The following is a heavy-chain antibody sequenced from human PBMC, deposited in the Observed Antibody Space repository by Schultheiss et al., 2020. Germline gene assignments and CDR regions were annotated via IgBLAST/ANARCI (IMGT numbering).Heavy chain of an antibody. CDR3: ARVPVTIHGWFDP. D-gene: IGHD4-11*01. Sequence: SVKVSCKASGGTFSSYAISWVRQAPGQGLEWMGGIIPILGTANYAQKFQGRVTITADESTSTAYMELSSLRSEDTAVYYCARVPVTIHGWFDPWGQGTLVTVAS. J-gene: IGHJ5*02. CDR2: IIPILGTA. V-gene: IGHV1-69*13. CDR1: GGTFSSYA.